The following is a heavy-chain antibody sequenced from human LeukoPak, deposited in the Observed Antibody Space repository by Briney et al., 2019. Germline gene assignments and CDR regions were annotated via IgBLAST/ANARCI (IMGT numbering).Heavy chain of an antibody. CDR1: GGTFSSYA. J-gene: IGHJ4*02. Sequence: ASVKVSCKASGGTFSSYAISWVRQAPGQGLEWMGRIIPIFGTANYAQKFQGRVTMTRDTSTSTVYMDLSSLRSEDTAVYYCARGSYYDSSGYYPHYFDYWGQGTLVTVSS. CDR3: ARGSYYDSSGYYPHYFDY. V-gene: IGHV1-69*05. CDR2: IIPIFGTA. D-gene: IGHD3-22*01.